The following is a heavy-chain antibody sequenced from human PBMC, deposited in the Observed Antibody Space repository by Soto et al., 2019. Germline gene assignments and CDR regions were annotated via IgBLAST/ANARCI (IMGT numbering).Heavy chain of an antibody. J-gene: IGHJ3*02. CDR3: ASGEWLVGSGDAFDI. CDR1: GYTFTSYG. Sequence: ASVKVSCKASGYTFTSYGISWVRQAPGQGLEWMGWISAYNGNTNYAQKLQGRVTMTTDTSTSTAYMELRSLRSDDTAVYYCASGEWLVGSGDAFDIWGQGTMVTVSS. D-gene: IGHD6-19*01. CDR2: ISAYNGNT. V-gene: IGHV1-18*01.